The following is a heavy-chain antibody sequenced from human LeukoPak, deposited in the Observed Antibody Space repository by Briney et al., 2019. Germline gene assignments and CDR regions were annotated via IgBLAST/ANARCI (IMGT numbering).Heavy chain of an antibody. CDR1: GGSFSGYY. V-gene: IGHV4-34*01. Sequence: SETLSLTCAVYGGSFSGYYWSWIRQPPGKGLEWIGEINHSGSTNYNPSLKSRVTISVDTSKNQFSLKLSPVTAADTAVYYCARSSLDDYGDYGLPDYWGQGTLVTVSS. CDR3: ARSSLDDYGDYGLPDY. D-gene: IGHD4-17*01. CDR2: INHSGST. J-gene: IGHJ4*02.